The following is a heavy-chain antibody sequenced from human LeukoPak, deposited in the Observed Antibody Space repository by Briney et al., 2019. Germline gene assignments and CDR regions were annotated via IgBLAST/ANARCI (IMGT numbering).Heavy chain of an antibody. CDR3: ARGIAMTTLNALDI. J-gene: IGHJ3*02. Sequence: PGGSLRLSCAASGITFRSYAMHWVRQAPGKGLEWVAVISYDGSNENYADSVKGRFTISRDKSKNTLYLQINSLRAEDTAMYYCARGIAMTTLNALDIWGQGTMVTVSS. D-gene: IGHD1-1*01. V-gene: IGHV3-30*04. CDR2: ISYDGSNE. CDR1: GITFRSYA.